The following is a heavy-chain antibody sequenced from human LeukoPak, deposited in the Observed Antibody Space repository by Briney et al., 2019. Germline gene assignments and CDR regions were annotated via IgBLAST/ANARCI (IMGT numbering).Heavy chain of an antibody. CDR3: ARDCRAVAGTGVDY. CDR1: GGSFSGYY. Sequence: SETLSLTCAVYGGSFSGYYWSWIRQPPGKGLEWIGEINHSGSTNYNPSLKSRVTISVDTSKNQFSLKLSSVTAADTAVYYCARDCRAVAGTGVDYWGQGTLVTVSS. CDR2: INHSGST. J-gene: IGHJ4*02. V-gene: IGHV4-34*01. D-gene: IGHD6-19*01.